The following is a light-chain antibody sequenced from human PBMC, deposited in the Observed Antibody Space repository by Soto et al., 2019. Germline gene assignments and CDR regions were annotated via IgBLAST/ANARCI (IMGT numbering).Light chain of an antibody. Sequence: EIVLTQSPATLSLSPGERATLSCRASQSVSSYLAWYQQKPGQAPRLLIYDASNRATGIPARFSGRGSGTDFALTISSIAPEDFAVYYCQQRSNWPVTFSQGTTLQIK. V-gene: IGKV3-11*01. CDR1: QSVSSY. J-gene: IGKJ2*01. CDR3: QQRSNWPVT. CDR2: DAS.